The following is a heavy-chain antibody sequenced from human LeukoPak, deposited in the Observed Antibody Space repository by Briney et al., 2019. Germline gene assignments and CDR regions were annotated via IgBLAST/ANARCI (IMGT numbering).Heavy chain of an antibody. CDR1: TYSIASGYF. J-gene: IGHJ5*02. Sequence: PSETLSLTCTVSTYSIASGYFWGWIRQSPGKGLEWIATVHHPDITHYNPSLERRVTISMDTSKNQFSLTLKSVTAADTAVYYCARPVVAATSGWFDPWGQGTLVTVSS. CDR3: ARPVVAATSGWFDP. D-gene: IGHD2-15*01. V-gene: IGHV4-38-2*02. CDR2: VHHPDIT.